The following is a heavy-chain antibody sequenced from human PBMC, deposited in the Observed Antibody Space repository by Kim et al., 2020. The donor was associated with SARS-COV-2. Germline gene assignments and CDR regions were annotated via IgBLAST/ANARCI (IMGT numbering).Heavy chain of an antibody. CDR3: AAESYSSGWYEDAFDI. Sequence: FQERVTITRDMSTSTAYMELSSLRSEDTAVYYCAAESYSSGWYEDAFDIWGQGTMVTVSS. D-gene: IGHD6-19*01. V-gene: IGHV1-58*01. J-gene: IGHJ3*02.